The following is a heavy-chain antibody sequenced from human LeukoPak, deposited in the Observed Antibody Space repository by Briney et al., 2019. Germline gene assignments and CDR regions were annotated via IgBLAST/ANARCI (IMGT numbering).Heavy chain of an antibody. CDR3: ARTQLARRNIEYFQH. J-gene: IGHJ1*01. CDR1: GFTFSSYA. D-gene: IGHD6-6*01. CDR2: ISYDGSNK. Sequence: GGSLRLSCAASGFTFSSYAMHWVRQAPGKGLEWVAVISYDGSNKYYADSVKGRFTISRDNSKNTLYLKMNCLRAEDTAVYYCARTQLARRNIEYFQHWGQGTLVTVSS. V-gene: IGHV3-30*01.